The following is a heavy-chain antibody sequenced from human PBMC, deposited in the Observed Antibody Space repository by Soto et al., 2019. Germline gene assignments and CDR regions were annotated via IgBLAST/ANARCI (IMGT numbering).Heavy chain of an antibody. CDR1: GGSISSYY. D-gene: IGHD6-19*01. Sequence: SETLSLTCTVSGGSISSYYWSWIRQPPGKGLEWIGYIYYSGSTNYNPSLKSRVTISVDTSKNQFSLKLSSVTAADTAVYYCARVVAGDRSFDIWGQGTMVTV. J-gene: IGHJ3*02. CDR3: ARVVAGDRSFDI. V-gene: IGHV4-59*01. CDR2: IYYSGST.